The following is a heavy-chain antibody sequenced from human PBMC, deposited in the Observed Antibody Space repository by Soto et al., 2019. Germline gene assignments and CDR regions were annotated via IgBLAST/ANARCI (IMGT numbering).Heavy chain of an antibody. CDR1: GFTFSSYA. D-gene: IGHD2-2*01. V-gene: IGHV3-23*01. Sequence: GGSLRLSCAASGFTFSSYAMSWVRQAPGKGLEWVSAISGSGGSTYYADSVKGRFTISRDNSKNTLYLQMNSLRAEDTAVYYCAKDLQDVRTLIKLRIVVVPAAMVRVVGYFDYWGQGTLVTVSS. CDR3: AKDLQDVRTLIKLRIVVVPAAMVRVVGYFDY. J-gene: IGHJ4*02. CDR2: ISGSGGST.